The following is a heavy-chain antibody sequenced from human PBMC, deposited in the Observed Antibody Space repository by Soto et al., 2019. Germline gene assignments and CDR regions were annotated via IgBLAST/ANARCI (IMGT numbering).Heavy chain of an antibody. Sequence: EVQLVESGGGLVQPGGSLKLSCAASGFTFSGSAMHWVRQASGKGLEWVGRIRSKANSYATAYAAWVKGRFTISRDDSKNTAYLQMNRLKPEDTAVYYCTRRGGRGDWGGGMDVWGQGTTVTVSS. CDR3: TRRGGRGDWGGGMDV. CDR2: IRSKANSYAT. CDR1: GFTFSGSA. J-gene: IGHJ6*02. D-gene: IGHD2-21*02. V-gene: IGHV3-73*02.